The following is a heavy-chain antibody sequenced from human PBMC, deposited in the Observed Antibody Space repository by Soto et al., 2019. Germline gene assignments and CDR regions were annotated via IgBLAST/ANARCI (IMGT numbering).Heavy chain of an antibody. V-gene: IGHV4-30-4*01. CDR2: IYFSGST. CDR1: GGSITSGAYC. D-gene: IGHD3-10*01. J-gene: IGHJ4*02. Sequence: TLSRTCTVSGGSITSGAYCWSWIRQPPGKGLEWIGYIYFSGSTYYNPSLKSRVTISVDTSKNQFSLKLSSVTAADTAVYYCARVGSYYGSGSYLYFDYWGQGTLVTVSS. CDR3: ARVGSYYGSGSYLYFDY.